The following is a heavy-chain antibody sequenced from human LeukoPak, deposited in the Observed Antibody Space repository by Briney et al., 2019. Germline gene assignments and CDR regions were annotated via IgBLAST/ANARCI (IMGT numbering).Heavy chain of an antibody. CDR3: AKRSNFWTGYLDY. J-gene: IGHJ4*02. Sequence: GGSLRLSCTAFKFTFSNYAMSWVRQAPGKGLEWVSVISGSGGSTYYADSVKGRFTISRDNSKDTLFLQMNSLRTEDTAVYYCAKRSNFWTGYLDYWGQGALVTVSS. D-gene: IGHD3/OR15-3a*01. CDR1: KFTFSNYA. V-gene: IGHV3-23*01. CDR2: ISGSGGST.